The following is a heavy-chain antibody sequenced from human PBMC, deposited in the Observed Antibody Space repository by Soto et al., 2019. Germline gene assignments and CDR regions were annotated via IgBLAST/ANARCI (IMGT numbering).Heavy chain of an antibody. Sequence: GASVKVSCKASGYTFIGYYIHWGRQAPGQGLEWMGWINPNTGATKYAQKFQGWVTMTRDTSISTAYMELSRLKSDDTAVYYCTRSYCISTSCSNWFAPWGQGTLVTVSS. CDR3: TRSYCISTSCSNWFAP. CDR2: INPNTGAT. J-gene: IGHJ5*02. D-gene: IGHD2-2*01. V-gene: IGHV1-2*04. CDR1: GYTFIGYY.